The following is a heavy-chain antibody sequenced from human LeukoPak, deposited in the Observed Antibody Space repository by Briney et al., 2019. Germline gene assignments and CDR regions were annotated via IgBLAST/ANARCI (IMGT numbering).Heavy chain of an antibody. CDR3: ARDREGASPQYYYGMDV. CDR1: GYTFTSYG. V-gene: IGHV1-18*01. J-gene: IGHJ6*02. CDR2: ISAYDGNT. Sequence: ASVKVSCKASGYTFTSYGISWVRQAPGQGLEWMGWISAYDGNTNYAQKLQGRVTMTTDTSTSTAYMELRSLRSDDTAVYYCARDREGASPQYYYGMDVWGQGTTVTVSS. D-gene: IGHD1-26*01.